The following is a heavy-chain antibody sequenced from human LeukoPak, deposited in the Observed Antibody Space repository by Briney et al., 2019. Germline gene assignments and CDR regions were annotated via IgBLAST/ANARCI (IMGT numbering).Heavy chain of an antibody. Sequence: ASVKVSCKASGYTFTGYYMHWVRQAPGQGLEWMGWINPNSGGTNYAQKFQGRVTMTRDTSISAAYMELSRLRSDDTAVYYCARSGRDCSGVSCYSYYGMDVWGQGTTVTVSS. CDR1: GYTFTGYY. CDR3: ARSGRDCSGVSCYSYYGMDV. V-gene: IGHV1-2*02. D-gene: IGHD2-15*01. J-gene: IGHJ6*02. CDR2: INPNSGGT.